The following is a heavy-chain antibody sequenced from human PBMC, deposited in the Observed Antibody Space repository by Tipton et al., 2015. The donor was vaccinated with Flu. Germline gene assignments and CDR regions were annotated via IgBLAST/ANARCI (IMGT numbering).Heavy chain of an antibody. Sequence: QLVQTGGTLVQPGGSLRLSCAASGFTFSRYAMSWVRQAPGKGLEWVSAVSGGGGTRYFADSVKGRFTISRDNIKNTLYLQMNSLRAEDTAVYYCAKVIPEYVPGLGYWGQGTLVTVSS. CDR3: AKVIPEYVPGLGY. J-gene: IGHJ4*02. V-gene: IGHV3-23*04. CDR2: VSGGGGTR. D-gene: IGHD3-16*01. CDR1: GFTFSRYA.